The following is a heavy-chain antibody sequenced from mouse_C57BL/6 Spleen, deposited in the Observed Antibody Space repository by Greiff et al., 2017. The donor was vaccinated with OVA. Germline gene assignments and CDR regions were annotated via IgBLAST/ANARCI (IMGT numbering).Heavy chain of an antibody. D-gene: IGHD1-1*01. CDR2: IRNKANGYTT. V-gene: IGHV7-3*01. J-gene: IGHJ1*03. CDR1: GFTFTDYY. CDR3: ARYDLDYGSSYGWYFDV. Sequence: EVQLVESGGGLVQPGGSLSLSCAASGFTFTDYYMSWVRQPPGKALEWLGFIRNKANGYTTEYSPSVKGRFTISRDNSQSILYLQMNALRAEDSATYYCARYDLDYGSSYGWYFDVWGTGTTVTVSS.